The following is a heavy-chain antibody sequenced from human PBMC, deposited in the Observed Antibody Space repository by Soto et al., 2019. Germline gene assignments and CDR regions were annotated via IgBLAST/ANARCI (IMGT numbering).Heavy chain of an antibody. D-gene: IGHD1-26*01. CDR3: VGARYGGVGATYSES. V-gene: IGHV1-69*13. CDR1: GGTFSSYA. Sequence: ASVKVSCKASGGTFSSYAISWVRQAPGQGLEWMGGIIPIFGTANYAQKFQGRVTITADESTSTAYMELSSLRSEDTAVYYCVGARYGGVGATYSESWGQGALVTVSS. CDR2: IIPIFGTA. J-gene: IGHJ4*02.